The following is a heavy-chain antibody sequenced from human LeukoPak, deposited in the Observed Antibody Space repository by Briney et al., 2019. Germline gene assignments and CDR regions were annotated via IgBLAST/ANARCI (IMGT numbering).Heavy chain of an antibody. CDR1: GGSISSYY. D-gene: IGHD3-9*01. CDR3: ARDYDVLPAYPPTQLFDP. CDR2: IYTSGSS. J-gene: IGHJ5*02. Sequence: SETLSLTCTVSGGSISSYYWSWIRQPAGKGLELIGRIYTSGSSNYNPTLKSRVTISVDTSKNQFSLKLTSVTAADTAVYYCARDYDVLPAYPPTQLFDPWGQGTLVTVSS. V-gene: IGHV4-4*07.